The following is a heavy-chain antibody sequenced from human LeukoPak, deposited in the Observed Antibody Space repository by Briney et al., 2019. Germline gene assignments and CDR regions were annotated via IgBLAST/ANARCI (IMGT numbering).Heavy chain of an antibody. CDR1: GYSLGKNYY. V-gene: IGHV4-38-2*01. CDR2: IYGTGST. J-gene: IGHJ4*02. CDR3: ARYDSRGSASTRFDY. D-gene: IGHD3-16*01. Sequence: SETLSLTCAVSGYSLGKNYYWGWIRQPPGKGLEWIGRIYGTGSTSYNPTLMNRVTMSVDTSKNHFSLKLTSVTAADTAVYYCARYDSRGSASTRFDYWGQGILVTISS.